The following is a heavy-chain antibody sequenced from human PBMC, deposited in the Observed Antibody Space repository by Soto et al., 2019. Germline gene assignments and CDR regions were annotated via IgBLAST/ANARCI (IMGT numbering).Heavy chain of an antibody. J-gene: IGHJ5*02. CDR3: ARDEWYSSSFKVNETHNWFDP. Sequence: ASVKVSCKASGGTFSSYAISWVRQAPGQGLEWMGGIIPIFGTANYAQKFQGRVTITADESTSTAYMELSSLRSEDTAVYYCARDEWYSSSFKVNETHNWFDPGGQGTLFT. V-gene: IGHV1-69*13. CDR1: GGTFSSYA. CDR2: IIPIFGTA. D-gene: IGHD6-6*01.